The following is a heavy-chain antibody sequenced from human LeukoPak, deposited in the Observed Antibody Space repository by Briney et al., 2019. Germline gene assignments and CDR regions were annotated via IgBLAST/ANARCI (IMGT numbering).Heavy chain of an antibody. CDR3: ARVYSSSWTDY. CDR1: GFTFSSYS. D-gene: IGHD6-13*01. J-gene: IGHJ4*02. CDR2: ISSSSSTI. Sequence: GGSLRLSCAASGFTFSSYSMNWVRQAPGKGLEWVSYISSSSSTIYYADSVRGRFTISRDNAKSSLYLQMNSLRAEDTAVYYCARVYSSSWTDYWGQGTLVTVSS. V-gene: IGHV3-48*01.